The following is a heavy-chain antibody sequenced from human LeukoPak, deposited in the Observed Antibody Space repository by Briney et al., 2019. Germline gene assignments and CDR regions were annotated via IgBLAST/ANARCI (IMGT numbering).Heavy chain of an antibody. CDR3: ARGYRATPSSYYDILTGYLFDY. J-gene: IGHJ4*02. CDR1: GYTFTSYD. Sequence: ASVKVSCKASGYTFTSYDVNWVRQATGQGLEWMGWMNPNSGNTGYAQKFQGRVTMTRNTSISTAYMELSSLRSEDTAVYYCARGYRATPSSYYDILTGYLFDYWGQGTLATVSS. V-gene: IGHV1-8*01. D-gene: IGHD3-9*01. CDR2: MNPNSGNT.